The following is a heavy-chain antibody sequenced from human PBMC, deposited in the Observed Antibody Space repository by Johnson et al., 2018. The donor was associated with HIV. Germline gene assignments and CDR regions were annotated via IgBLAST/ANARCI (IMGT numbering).Heavy chain of an antibody. CDR3: AKDQEWELIRGAFDI. V-gene: IGHV3-11*04. D-gene: IGHD1-26*01. Sequence: QVQLVESGGGLIQPGGSLRLSCAASGFTVSSNYMNWIRQAPGKGLEWVSYISSSGSTIYYADSVKGRFTISRDNAKNSLYLQMNSLGAEDTAVYYCAKDQEWELIRGAFDIWGQGTMVTVSS. J-gene: IGHJ3*02. CDR1: GFTVSSNY. CDR2: ISSSGSTI.